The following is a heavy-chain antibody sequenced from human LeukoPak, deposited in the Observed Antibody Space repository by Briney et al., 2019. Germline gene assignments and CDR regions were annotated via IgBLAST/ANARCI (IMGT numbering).Heavy chain of an antibody. J-gene: IGHJ6*02. Sequence: GASVKVSCKASGYTFTSYGISWVRQAPGQGLEWMGRIIPILGIANYAQEFQGRVTITADKFTSTAYMELSSLRSEDTAVYYCARDRTTTRNYYYYYGMDVWGQGTTVTVSS. CDR2: IIPILGIA. D-gene: IGHD1-1*01. CDR3: ARDRTTTRNYYYYYGMDV. CDR1: GYTFTSYG. V-gene: IGHV1-69*04.